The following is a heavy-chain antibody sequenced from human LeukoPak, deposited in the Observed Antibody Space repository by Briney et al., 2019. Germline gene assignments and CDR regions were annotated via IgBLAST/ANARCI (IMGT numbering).Heavy chain of an antibody. CDR1: GFTFSNAW. J-gene: IGHJ4*02. D-gene: IGHD4-17*01. V-gene: IGHV3-15*01. CDR2: IKSKTDGGTT. Sequence: GGSLRLSCAASGFTFSNAWISWVRQAPGKGLEGVGRIKSKTDGGTTDYAAPVKGRFTILRDDSKNMVYLQMSSLKTEDTAVYYCTTDGYRDYWYWGQGTLVTVSS. CDR3: TTDGYRDYWY.